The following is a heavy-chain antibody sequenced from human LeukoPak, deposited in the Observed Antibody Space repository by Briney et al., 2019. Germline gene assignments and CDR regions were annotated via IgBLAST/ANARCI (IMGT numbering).Heavy chain of an antibody. D-gene: IGHD6-19*01. CDR1: GFTFSSYW. CDR2: IRYDGSNK. J-gene: IGHJ3*02. Sequence: PGGSLRLSCAASGFTFSSYWMSWVRQAPGKGLEWVAFIRYDGSNKYYADSVKGRFTISRDNSKNTLYLQMNSLRAEDTAVYYCAKDFTGYSSGRSAFDIWGQGTMVTVSS. CDR3: AKDFTGYSSGRSAFDI. V-gene: IGHV3-30*02.